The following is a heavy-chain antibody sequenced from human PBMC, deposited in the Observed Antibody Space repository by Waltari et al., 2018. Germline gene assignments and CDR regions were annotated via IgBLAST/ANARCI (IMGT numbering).Heavy chain of an antibody. V-gene: IGHV1-2*02. Sequence: QVQLMQSGAEVKKPGASVKVSCQTSGFTFTSYHMHWVRQAPGQGLEWMGWINCNNGDRGYAQKVRVRVTLTRETSLSTIYMEMNRLTSDDTAVYYCAREDIVATKVFDDWGHGTLVTVSS. J-gene: IGHJ4*01. CDR2: INCNNGDR. CDR3: AREDIVATKVFDD. CDR1: GFTFTSYH. D-gene: IGHD5-12*01.